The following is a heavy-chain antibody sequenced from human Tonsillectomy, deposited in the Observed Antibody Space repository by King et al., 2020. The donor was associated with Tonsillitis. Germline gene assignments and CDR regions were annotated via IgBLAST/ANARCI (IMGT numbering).Heavy chain of an antibody. V-gene: IGHV3-23*03. CDR1: GFILSNSG. J-gene: IGHJ1*01. CDR3: ARDRGSGWYSGFQY. Sequence: VQLVESGGGLVQPGGPLRLSCATSGFILSNSGMSWVRQAPGKGLEWVSVVRGDGTTTYYVDSVKGRFTISRDTSKSTVYLQMNSLRVEDAAVYYCARDRGSGWYSGFQYWGQGTLVTVSS. CDR2: VRGDGTTT. D-gene: IGHD6-19*01.